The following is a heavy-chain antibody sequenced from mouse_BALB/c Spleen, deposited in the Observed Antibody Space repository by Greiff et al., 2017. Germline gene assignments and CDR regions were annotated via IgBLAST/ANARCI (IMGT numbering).Heavy chain of an antibody. D-gene: IGHD1-1*01. Sequence: VQLQQSGAELVKPGASVKLPCTASGFNIKDTYMHWVKQRPEQGLEWIGRIDPANGNTKYDPKFQGKATITADTSSNTAYLQLSSLTSEDTAVYYCALLLRPHYYAMDYWGQGTSVTVSS. J-gene: IGHJ4*01. CDR3: ALLLRPHYYAMDY. CDR2: IDPANGNT. V-gene: IGHV14-3*02. CDR1: GFNIKDTY.